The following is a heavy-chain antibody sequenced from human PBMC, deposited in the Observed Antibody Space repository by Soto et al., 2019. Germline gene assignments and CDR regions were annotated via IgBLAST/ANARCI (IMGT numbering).Heavy chain of an antibody. J-gene: IGHJ6*02. CDR2: IYYSGST. CDR1: GGSISSYY. D-gene: IGHD3-3*01. Sequence: PSETLSLTCTVSGGSISSYYWSWIRQPPGKGLEWIGYIYYSGSTNYNPSLKSRVTISVDTSKNQFSLKLSSVTAADTAVYYCASAYYDFWSGYYPAYGMDVWGQGTTVTVSS. CDR3: ASAYYDFWSGYYPAYGMDV. V-gene: IGHV4-59*01.